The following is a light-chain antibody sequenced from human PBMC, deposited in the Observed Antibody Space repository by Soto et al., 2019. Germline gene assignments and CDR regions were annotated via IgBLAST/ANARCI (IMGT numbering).Light chain of an antibody. CDR3: QQSYSTPYT. CDR1: QSISSY. Sequence: DIQMTQSPSSLSASVGDRVTITCRASQSISSYLNWYQQKPWKAPKLLIYAASSLQSGVPSRFSGSGSGTDLTLTISSLQPEDFATYYCQQSYSTPYTFGQGTKLEIK. CDR2: AAS. V-gene: IGKV1-39*01. J-gene: IGKJ2*01.